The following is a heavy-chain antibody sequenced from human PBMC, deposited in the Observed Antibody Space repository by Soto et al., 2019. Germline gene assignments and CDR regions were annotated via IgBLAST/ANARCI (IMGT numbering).Heavy chain of an antibody. Sequence: QVQLVQSGAEVKKPGSSVKVSCKASGGTFSSYPISWVRQAPGQGLEWMGGISPIFGAGHYAQKFQGRVTTTTDESTSTAYTELSSLRSEDTAVYYCARASVAGVSMIASFDYWGQGTLVTVSS. CDR1: GGTFSSYP. J-gene: IGHJ4*02. D-gene: IGHD6-19*01. CDR3: ARASVAGVSMIASFDY. CDR2: ISPIFGAG. V-gene: IGHV1-69*05.